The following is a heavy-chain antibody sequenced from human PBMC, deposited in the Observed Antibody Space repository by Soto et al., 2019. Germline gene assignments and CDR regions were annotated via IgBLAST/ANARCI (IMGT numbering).Heavy chain of an antibody. V-gene: IGHV4-59*13. J-gene: IGHJ4*02. D-gene: IGHD3-10*01. CDR1: GASMKSYF. CDR2: IYYTGST. Sequence: QVQLQESGPGLVKASETLSLTCSVSGASMKSYFWTWIRQPPGRGLEWIGYIYYTGSTNYNPSLTSRVAMSVDTSRNQFSLKLSSVTAADTATYYCAKAYYGLGRYLNSWGQGTLVTVSS. CDR3: AKAYYGLGRYLNS.